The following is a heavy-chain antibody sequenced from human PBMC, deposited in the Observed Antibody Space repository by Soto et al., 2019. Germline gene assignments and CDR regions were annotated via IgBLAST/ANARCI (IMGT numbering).Heavy chain of an antibody. J-gene: IGHJ6*03. Sequence: GGSLRLSCAASGFTFSSYAMSWVRQAPGKGLEWVSAISGSGGSTYYADSVKGRFTISRDNSKNTLYLQMNSLRAEDMAVYYCAKWGYSGYDSVRYYYYYMDVWGKGTTVTVSS. CDR2: ISGSGGST. V-gene: IGHV3-23*01. CDR3: AKWGYSGYDSVRYYYYYMDV. D-gene: IGHD5-12*01. CDR1: GFTFSSYA.